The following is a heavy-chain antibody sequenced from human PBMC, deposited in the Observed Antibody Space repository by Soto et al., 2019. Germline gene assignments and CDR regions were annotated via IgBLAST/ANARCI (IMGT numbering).Heavy chain of an antibody. Sequence: GGSLRLSCAASGFTFSDYGMHWVRQAPGKGLEWVALISYDGSNKYYADSVKGRFTISRDNSKNTLYLQMNSLRAEDTAVYYCARDRVPDSYDFWSGLSSNFKYYYYYGMDVWGQGTTVTVSS. CDR2: ISYDGSNK. D-gene: IGHD3-3*01. V-gene: IGHV3-30*03. CDR1: GFTFSDYG. J-gene: IGHJ6*02. CDR3: ARDRVPDSYDFWSGLSSNFKYYYYYGMDV.